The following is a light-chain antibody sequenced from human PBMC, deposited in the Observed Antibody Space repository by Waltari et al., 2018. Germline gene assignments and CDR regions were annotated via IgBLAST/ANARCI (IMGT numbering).Light chain of an antibody. Sequence: EIVLTQSPGTLSLSPGERATLSCRASQTVRTTYLAWYQQKPGQAPTLVIHSASSRTTGIPDRFSGSGSGTDFSLTISSLEPEDFAVYYCQQYDISPLTFGGGTKVEIK. V-gene: IGKV3-20*01. J-gene: IGKJ4*01. CDR2: SAS. CDR3: QQYDISPLT. CDR1: QTVRTTY.